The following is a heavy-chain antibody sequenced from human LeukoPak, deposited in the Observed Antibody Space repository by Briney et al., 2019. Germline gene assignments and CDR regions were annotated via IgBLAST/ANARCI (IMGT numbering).Heavy chain of an antibody. CDR3: ALNMIGGQLLHH. J-gene: IGHJ4*02. V-gene: IGHV3-7*01. CDR2: IKLDGGEK. D-gene: IGHD3-16*01. CDR1: GFKFSNYW. Sequence: QPGGSLRLSCVASGFKFSNYWMSWVRQAPGKGLEWVADIKLDGGEKHYVDPVKGRFTGSRDNAKNSLYLQMNSLRAEDTAVYYCALNMIGGQLLHHGGQGTLVPVSS.